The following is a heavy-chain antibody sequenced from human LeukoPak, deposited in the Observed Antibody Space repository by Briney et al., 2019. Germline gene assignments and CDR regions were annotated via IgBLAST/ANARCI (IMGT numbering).Heavy chain of an antibody. CDR2: ISGSGTVT. V-gene: IGHV3-23*01. CDR3: AKTSEGEGRIIGSGYFDN. Sequence: GGSLRLSCAASGFTFSNHAMNWVRQAPGKGLEWVSIISGSGTVTYYADSVKGRFTISRDNSRNTLYLQMNSLRAEDTALYYCAKTSEGEGRIIGSGYFDNWGQGTLVTVSS. J-gene: IGHJ4*02. D-gene: IGHD2-15*01. CDR1: GFTFSNHA.